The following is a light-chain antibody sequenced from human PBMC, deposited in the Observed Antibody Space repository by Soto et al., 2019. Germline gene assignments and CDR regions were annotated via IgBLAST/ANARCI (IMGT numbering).Light chain of an antibody. J-gene: IGLJ3*02. CDR3: QSYDSLSGWV. CDR2: DVS. V-gene: IGLV2-11*01. CDR1: SSDVGGYNY. Sequence: QSALTQPRSVSGSPGQSVTISCTGTSSDVGGYNYVSWYQQYPGKAPKLIIYDVSKRPSGVPDRFSGSKSGNTASLTISGLQAEDEADYYCQSYDSLSGWVFGGGTKVTVL.